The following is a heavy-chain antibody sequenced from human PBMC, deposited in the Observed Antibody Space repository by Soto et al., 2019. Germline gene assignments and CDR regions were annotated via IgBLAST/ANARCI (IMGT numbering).Heavy chain of an antibody. CDR3: AGARDCSGGSCYSEGGAFDI. V-gene: IGHV1-69*12. CDR1: GGTFSSYA. J-gene: IGHJ3*02. D-gene: IGHD2-15*01. Sequence: QVQLVQSGAEVKKPGSSVKVSCKASGGTFSSYAISWVRQAPGQGLEWMGGIIPIFGTANYAQKFQGRVTITADESTSTAYMGLSRLRSEAKAVYYCAGARDCSGGSCYSEGGAFDIWGQGTMVTVSS. CDR2: IIPIFGTA.